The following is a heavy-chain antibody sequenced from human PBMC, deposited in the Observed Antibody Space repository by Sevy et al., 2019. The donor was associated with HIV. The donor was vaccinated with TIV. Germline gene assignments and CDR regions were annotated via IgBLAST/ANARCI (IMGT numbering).Heavy chain of an antibody. Sequence: GGSLRLSCAASEFMFSTYAMHWVRQAPGKGLEWVAVISYDGSSHYYADSVKGRFTISSDNCKNTLFLQMNSLRLEDTAFYYCARDAGYSTDWYPSDYWGQGTLVTVSS. CDR3: ARDAGYSTDWYPSDY. V-gene: IGHV3-30-3*01. CDR2: ISYDGSSH. D-gene: IGHD6-19*01. CDR1: EFMFSTYA. J-gene: IGHJ4*02.